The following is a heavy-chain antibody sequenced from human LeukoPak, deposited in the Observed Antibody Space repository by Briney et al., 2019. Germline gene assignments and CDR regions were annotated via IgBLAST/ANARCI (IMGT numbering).Heavy chain of an antibody. V-gene: IGHV3-23*01. CDR1: GFTFSSYA. CDR3: ATGRSRYYDSRESHY. J-gene: IGHJ4*02. Sequence: PGGSLRLSCAASGFTFSSYAMSWVRQAPGKGLEWVSTISGSGGSTYYADSVKGRFTISRDNSKNTLYLQMNSLRAEDTAVYYCATGRSRYYDSRESHYWGQGTLVTVSS. D-gene: IGHD3-22*01. CDR2: ISGSGGST.